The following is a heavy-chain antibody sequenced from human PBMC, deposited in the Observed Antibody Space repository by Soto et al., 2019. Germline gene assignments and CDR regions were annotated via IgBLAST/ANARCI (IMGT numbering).Heavy chain of an antibody. CDR2: INHSGST. CDR3: VRARHLILSGRKWIDP. D-gene: IGHD3-9*01. J-gene: IGHJ5*02. Sequence: SETLSLTCAVYGGSFSCYYWSWIRQPPGKVLEWIGEINHSGSTNHNPSLKSRVTISVDTAKNQGSLKLRSVTAADTGVYYCVRARHLILSGRKWIDPWGPGTLVTVSS. V-gene: IGHV4-34*01. CDR1: GGSFSCYY.